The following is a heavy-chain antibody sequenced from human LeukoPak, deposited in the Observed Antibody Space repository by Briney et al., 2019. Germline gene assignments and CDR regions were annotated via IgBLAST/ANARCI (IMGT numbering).Heavy chain of an antibody. V-gene: IGHV3-11*01. D-gene: IGHD2-2*01. Sequence: GGSLRLSCAASGFTFSDYYLSWIRQAPGKGLEWVSYISSSGGTIYYADSVKGRFTISRDNAKNSLYLQMNSLRAEDTAVYYGARDSAGGSSALYYFDYWGQGTPVTVSS. CDR2: ISSSGGTI. J-gene: IGHJ4*02. CDR3: ARDSAGGSSALYYFDY. CDR1: GFTFSDYY.